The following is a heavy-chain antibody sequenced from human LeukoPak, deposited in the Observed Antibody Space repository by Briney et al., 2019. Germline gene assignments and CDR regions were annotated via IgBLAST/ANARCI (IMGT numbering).Heavy chain of an antibody. CDR3: ASTSSSSCSFDY. CDR1: GGSICSGDYY. CDR2: IYYSGST. V-gene: IGHV4-30-4*08. J-gene: IGHJ4*02. Sequence: SQTLSLTCTASGGSICSGDYYWSWIRQPPGKGLEWIVYIYYSGSTYDNPSLKRRVTISVGTSKNPFSLKLSSVTAADTAVYYCASTSSSSCSFDYWGQGTLVTVSS. D-gene: IGHD2-2*01.